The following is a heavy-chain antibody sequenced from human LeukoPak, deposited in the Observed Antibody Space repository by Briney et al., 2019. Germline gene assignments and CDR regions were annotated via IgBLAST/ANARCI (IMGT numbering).Heavy chain of an antibody. V-gene: IGHV1-69*04. J-gene: IGHJ4*02. Sequence: GASVKVSCKASGGSFSNNVISWVRQAPGQGLEWMGRIIPIIGTPDYAQKFQGRVTITADKSTHTAYLELTSLKPDDTAVYYCARAGGSSWYVSLYYWGQGTLVTVSS. CDR1: GGSFSNNV. CDR2: IIPIIGTP. D-gene: IGHD6-13*01. CDR3: ARAGGSSWYVSLYY.